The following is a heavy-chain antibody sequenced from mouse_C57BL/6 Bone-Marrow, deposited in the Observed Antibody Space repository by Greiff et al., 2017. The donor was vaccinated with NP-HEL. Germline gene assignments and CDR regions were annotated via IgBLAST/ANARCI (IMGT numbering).Heavy chain of an antibody. CDR1: GFTFSDYY. CDR3: AREGGLRRRTYAMDY. V-gene: IGHV5-16*01. J-gene: IGHJ4*01. CDR2: INYDGSST. Sequence: EVQRVESEGGLVQPGSSMKLSCTASGFTFSDYYMAWVRQVPEKGLEWVANINYDGSSTYYLASLKSRFLITRDNAKNILYLQMSSLKSEDTATYYCAREGGLRRRTYAMDYWGQGTSVTVSS. D-gene: IGHD2-4*01.